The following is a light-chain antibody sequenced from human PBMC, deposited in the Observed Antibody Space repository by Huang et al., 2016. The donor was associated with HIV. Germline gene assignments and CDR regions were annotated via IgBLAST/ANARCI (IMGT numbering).Light chain of an antibody. CDR3: QQYNRFYT. CDR2: TAS. V-gene: IGKV1-5*03. Sequence: DIQMTQSPSTLSASVGDRVTITCRDSQSVGNWLAWYQQKPGQAPKLLIYTASTLQNGVPSRFSGSGSETEFTLTINSLQLDDFATYYCQQYNRFYTFGQGTRLDIK. CDR1: QSVGNW. J-gene: IGKJ2*01.